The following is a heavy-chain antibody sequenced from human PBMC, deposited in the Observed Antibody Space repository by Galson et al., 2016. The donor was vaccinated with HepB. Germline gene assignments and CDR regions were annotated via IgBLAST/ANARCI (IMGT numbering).Heavy chain of an antibody. V-gene: IGHV3-9*01. Sequence: SLRLSCAASGFTFDDYAMHWVRQAPGKGLEWVSGISWNSGSVGYADSVKGRFIISRDNAKNSLYLQMNSLRADDTALYYWGKGAGYGSGWVDYWGQGTLVTVSS. CDR3: GKGAGYGSGWVDY. CDR1: GFTFDDYA. CDR2: ISWNSGSV. D-gene: IGHD6-19*01. J-gene: IGHJ4*02.